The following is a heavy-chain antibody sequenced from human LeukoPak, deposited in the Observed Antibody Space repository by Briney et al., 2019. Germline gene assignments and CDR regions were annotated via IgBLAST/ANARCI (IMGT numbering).Heavy chain of an antibody. CDR3: TTDLGLTMIRGVIVS. D-gene: IGHD3-10*01. Sequence: GGSLRLSCAASGFTFTNAWMNWVRQAPGKGLAWDGRIKSKGDGETTDYAAPVKGRFTMSRDDSKATVYLQMNYLEAEDTAVYYCTTDLGLTMIRGVIVSWGQGALVTVSS. CDR2: IKSKGDGETT. V-gene: IGHV3-15*01. CDR1: GFTFTNAW. J-gene: IGHJ5*01.